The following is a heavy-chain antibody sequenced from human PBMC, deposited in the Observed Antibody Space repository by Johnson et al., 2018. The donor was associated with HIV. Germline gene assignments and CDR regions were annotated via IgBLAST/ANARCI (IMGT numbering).Heavy chain of an antibody. V-gene: IGHV3-30*02. CDR1: GFTFSSYG. CDR3: ARSYSSSSHDAFDI. J-gene: IGHJ3*02. D-gene: IGHD6-6*01. Sequence: QVQLVESGGGVVQPGGSLRLSCAASGFTFSSYGMHWVRQAPGKGLEWVAFIRYDGSNKYYADSVKGRFTISRDNSKNSLYLQMNSLRAEDTAVYYCARSYSSSSHDAFDIWGQGTMVTVSS. CDR2: IRYDGSNK.